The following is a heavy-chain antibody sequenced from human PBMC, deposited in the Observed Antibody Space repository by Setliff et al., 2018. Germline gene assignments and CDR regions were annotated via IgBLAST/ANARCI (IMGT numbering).Heavy chain of an antibody. Sequence: KPSETLSLTCTVSGGSISSYYWSWIRQPPGKGLEWIGFIHHSGSTHYNPSLKSRVTISVDTSKNQFSLKLSSVTAADTAVYYCARRSPAYYSDSSGYFYDTSPYMDVWGKGTTVTVSS. V-gene: IGHV4-59*08. D-gene: IGHD3-22*01. J-gene: IGHJ6*03. CDR2: IHHSGST. CDR3: ARRSPAYYSDSSGYFYDTSPYMDV. CDR1: GGSISSYY.